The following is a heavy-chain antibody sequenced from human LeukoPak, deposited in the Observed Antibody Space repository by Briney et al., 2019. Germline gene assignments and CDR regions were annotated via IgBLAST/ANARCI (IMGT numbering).Heavy chain of an antibody. V-gene: IGHV4-4*02. CDR2: IYHSGST. CDR1: GGSISSSHW. CDR3: ARDLRYCSSTSCYAYGMDV. J-gene: IGHJ6*02. D-gene: IGHD2-2*01. Sequence: SETLSLTCAVSGGSISSSHWWSWVRQPPGKGLEWIGEIYHSGSTNYNPSLKSRVTISVDTSKNQFSLKLSSVTAADTAVYYCARDLRYCSSTSCYAYGMDVWGQGTTVTVSS.